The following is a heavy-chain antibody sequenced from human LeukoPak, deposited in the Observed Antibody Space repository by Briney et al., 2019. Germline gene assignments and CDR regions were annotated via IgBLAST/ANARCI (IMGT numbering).Heavy chain of an antibody. D-gene: IGHD5-18*01. J-gene: IGHJ4*02. V-gene: IGHV3-21*01. Sequence: GSLRLSCAASGFTFSSYRMNWVRQAPGKGLEWVSSISSSSSYIYYADSVKGRFTISRDNAKNTLYLQMNSLRAEDTAVYSCARGHRYSYTHWGQGTLVTVSS. CDR2: ISSSSSYI. CDR1: GFTFSSYR. CDR3: ARGHRYSYTH.